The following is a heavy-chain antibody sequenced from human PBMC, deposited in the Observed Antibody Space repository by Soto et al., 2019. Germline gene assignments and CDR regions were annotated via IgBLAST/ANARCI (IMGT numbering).Heavy chain of an antibody. D-gene: IGHD6-19*01. Sequence: QVQLRESGPGLVKPSQTLSLTCTVSGGSISSGGYYWSWIRQFPGKGLEWLGYIYDSGNTYYNPSLKSRITISTDTSKSSFSLNLTSVTAADTAVYYCASQATGWYPDYWGQGTLVTVSS. V-gene: IGHV4-31*03. J-gene: IGHJ4*02. CDR1: GGSISSGGYY. CDR2: IYDSGNT. CDR3: ASQATGWYPDY.